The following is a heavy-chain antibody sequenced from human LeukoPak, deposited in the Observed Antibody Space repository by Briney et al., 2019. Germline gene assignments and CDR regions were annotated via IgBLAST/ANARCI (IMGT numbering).Heavy chain of an antibody. D-gene: IGHD5-12*01. CDR3: ARENGGYSYWYFDF. V-gene: IGHV4-4*07. J-gene: IGHJ2*01. CDR2: IYDSGST. CDR1: GGSISSYY. Sequence: SETLSLTCTVSGGSISSYYWSWIRQPAGKGLEWIGRIYDSGSTNYNPSLKSRVTMSGDASKNQFSLKLSSVTAADTAVYYCARENGGYSYWYFDFWGRGTLVTVSS.